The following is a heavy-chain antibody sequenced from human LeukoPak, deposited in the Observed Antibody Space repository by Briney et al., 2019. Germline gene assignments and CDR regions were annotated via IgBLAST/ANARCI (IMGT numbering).Heavy chain of an antibody. CDR1: GYTFTSYY. CDR2: INPSGGST. Sequence: ASVKVSCKASGYTFTSYYMHWVRQAPGQGLEWMGIINPSGGSTSYAQKFQGRVTMTRDTSTSTVYMELSSLRSEDTAVYYCTRVTAADKTFDYWGQGTLVTVSS. J-gene: IGHJ4*02. V-gene: IGHV1-46*01. D-gene: IGHD6-13*01. CDR3: TRVTAADKTFDY.